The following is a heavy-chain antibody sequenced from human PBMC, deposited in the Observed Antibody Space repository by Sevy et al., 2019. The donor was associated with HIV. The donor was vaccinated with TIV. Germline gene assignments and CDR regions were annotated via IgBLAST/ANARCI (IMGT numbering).Heavy chain of an antibody. V-gene: IGHV4-59*13. Sequence: SETLSLTCTVSGGSISSYYWSWIRQPPGKGLEWIGYIYYSGSTNYNPPLKSRVTISVDTSKNQFSLKLSSVTAADTAVYYCARAGVGGYCSGGSCYPSRFDPWGQGTLVTVSS. D-gene: IGHD2-15*01. CDR3: ARAGVGGYCSGGSCYPSRFDP. CDR1: GGSISSYY. J-gene: IGHJ5*02. CDR2: IYYSGST.